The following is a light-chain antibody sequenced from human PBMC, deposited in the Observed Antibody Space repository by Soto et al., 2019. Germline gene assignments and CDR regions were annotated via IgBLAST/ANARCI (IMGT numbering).Light chain of an antibody. CDR2: DTS. CDR3: LLDFRYFWA. CDR1: QSVSIK. Sequence: EIVITQSPATLSVSPGERATLSCRASQSVSIKLAWYQQKPGQAPRLLIYDTSTRATGIPARFSGSGSGTDFTLTISSLQNEDFATYYCLLDFRYFWAFGQGTKVDIK. V-gene: IGKV3-15*01. J-gene: IGKJ1*01.